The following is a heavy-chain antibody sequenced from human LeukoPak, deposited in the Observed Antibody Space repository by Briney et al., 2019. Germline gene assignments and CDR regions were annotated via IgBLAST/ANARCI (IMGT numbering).Heavy chain of an antibody. CDR3: ARASSSDS. CDR1: GFTFSSYA. CDR2: ISSNGGST. V-gene: IGHV3-64*02. Sequence: PGGSLRLSCAASGFTFSSYAMSWVRQAPGKGLEWVSAISSNGGSTYYADSVKGRFIISRDNSKNTLYLQMGSLRDEDMAVYYCARASSSDSWGRGTLVTVSS. D-gene: IGHD2-2*01. J-gene: IGHJ4*02.